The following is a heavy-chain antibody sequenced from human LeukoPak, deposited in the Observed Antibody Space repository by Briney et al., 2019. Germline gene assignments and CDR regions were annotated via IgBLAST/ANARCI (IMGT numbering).Heavy chain of an antibody. Sequence: PSETLSLTCSVSGGSISEISYYWGWIRQPPGKGLEWIGNIYYSGTTYNNPSLESRVVISVDTSRSQFSLKLTSVTATDTAVYYCARQGVVGATGFDFWGQGILVTVSS. CDR2: IYYSGTT. CDR1: GGSISEISYY. V-gene: IGHV4-39*01. D-gene: IGHD1-26*01. J-gene: IGHJ4*02. CDR3: ARQGVVGATGFDF.